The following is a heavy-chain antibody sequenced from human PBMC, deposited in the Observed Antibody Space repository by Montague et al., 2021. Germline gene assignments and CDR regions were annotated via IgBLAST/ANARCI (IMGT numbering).Heavy chain of an antibody. CDR1: GDSVSGYSVA. Sequence: CAISGDSVSGYSVAGAEMRRTRPNARQWLGWTYYRCMWYGDYAPSVRGRLTVNPDASKNEFSLELNYVTPEDTAEYYCVRYSGWFYFDFWGKGTLVTDSS. CDR2: TYYRCMWYG. J-gene: IGHJ4*02. CDR3: VRYSGWFYFDF. V-gene: IGHV6-1*01. D-gene: IGHD6-19*01.